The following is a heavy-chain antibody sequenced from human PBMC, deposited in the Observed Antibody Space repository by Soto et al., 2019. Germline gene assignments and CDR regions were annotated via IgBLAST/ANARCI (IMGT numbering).Heavy chain of an antibody. V-gene: IGHV3-7*01. Sequence: PGGSLRLSCAASGFTFSSYWMSWVRQAPGKGLEWVANIKQDGSEKYYVDSVKGRFTISRDNAKNSLYLQMNSLRAEDTAVYYCAIVYGDARSNAIVIRGPGTMVNV. D-gene: IGHD2-21*02. CDR2: IKQDGSEK. CDR1: GFTFSSYW. J-gene: IGHJ3*02. CDR3: AIVYGDARSNAIVI.